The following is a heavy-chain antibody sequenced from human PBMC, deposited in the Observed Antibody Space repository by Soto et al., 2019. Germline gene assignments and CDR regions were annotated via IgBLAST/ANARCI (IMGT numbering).Heavy chain of an antibody. CDR3: ASTIISLIVVVGPGGRSLPYYFDY. CDR1: GGTFSSYA. CDR2: IIPIFGTA. Sequence: QVQLVQSGAEVKKPGSSVKVSCKASGGTFSSYAISWVRQAPGQGLEWMGGIIPIFGTANYAQKFQGRVTITADESTSTAYMELSSLRSEDTAVYYCASTIISLIVVVGPGGRSLPYYFDYWGQGTLVTVSS. V-gene: IGHV1-69*01. D-gene: IGHD2-15*01. J-gene: IGHJ4*02.